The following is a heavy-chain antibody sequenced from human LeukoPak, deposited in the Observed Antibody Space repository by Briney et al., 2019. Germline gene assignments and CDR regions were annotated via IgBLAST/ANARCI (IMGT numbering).Heavy chain of an antibody. Sequence: SETLSLTCTVSGGSISSYYWSWIRQPPGKGLEWIGYIYYSGSTNYNPSLKSRVTISVDTSKNQFSLELSSVTAADTAVYYCARDPLGSGYYGNYYGMDVWGQGTTVTVSS. D-gene: IGHD3-3*01. J-gene: IGHJ6*02. CDR1: GGSISSYY. V-gene: IGHV4-59*01. CDR3: ARDPLGSGYYGNYYGMDV. CDR2: IYYSGST.